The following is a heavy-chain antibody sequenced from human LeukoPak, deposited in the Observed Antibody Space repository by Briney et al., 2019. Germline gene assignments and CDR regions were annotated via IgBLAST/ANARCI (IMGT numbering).Heavy chain of an antibody. Sequence: SVKVSCKASGGTFSNYAISWVRQAPGQGLEWLGGTIPMLGSTKYAQKFQGRVTITTDESATIVYMQLISLRSEDTAVYYCVRRQALRGRRKAFDPWGQGTLVTVTS. CDR2: TIPMLGST. CDR3: VRRQALRGRRKAFDP. D-gene: IGHD6-25*01. CDR1: GGTFSNYA. J-gene: IGHJ5*02. V-gene: IGHV1-69*05.